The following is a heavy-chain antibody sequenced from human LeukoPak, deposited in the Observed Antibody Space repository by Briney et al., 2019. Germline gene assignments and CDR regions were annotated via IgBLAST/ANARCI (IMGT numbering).Heavy chain of an antibody. CDR1: GGTFSSYA. CDR2: IIPIFGTA. CDR3: ATLLKVDFRSGYNPNFHY. D-gene: IGHD3-3*01. J-gene: IGHJ4*02. Sequence: ASVKVSCKASGGTFSSYAISWVRQAPGQGLEWMGGIIPIFGTANYAQKFQGRVTITADESTSTAYMELSSLRSEDTAVYYCATLLKVDFRSGYNPNFHYWGQGTLVAVSS. V-gene: IGHV1-69*13.